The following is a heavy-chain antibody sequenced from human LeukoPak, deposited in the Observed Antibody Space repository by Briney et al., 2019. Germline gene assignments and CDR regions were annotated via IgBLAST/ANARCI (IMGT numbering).Heavy chain of an antibody. CDR2: IYYSGST. J-gene: IGHJ3*02. D-gene: IGHD2-2*02. Sequence: KASETLSLTCTVSGGSISSYYWSWIRQPPGKGLEWIGYIYYSGSTNYNPSLKSRVTISVDTSKNQFSLKLSSVTAADTAVYYCAREVEYCSSTSCYTGYDAFDIWGQGTMVTVSS. CDR1: GGSISSYY. V-gene: IGHV4-59*12. CDR3: AREVEYCSSTSCYTGYDAFDI.